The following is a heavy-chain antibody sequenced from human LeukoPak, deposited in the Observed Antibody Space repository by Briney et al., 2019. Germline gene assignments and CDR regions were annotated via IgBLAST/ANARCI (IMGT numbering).Heavy chain of an antibody. Sequence: GGSLRLSCAASGFTFSTYWMHWVRQGPGKGLVWVSLINSDGSSTTYADSVKGRFTISRDNARNTLYLQMNSLRAEDTAVYYCARVTTMAIDYWGQGTLVTVSS. D-gene: IGHD3-10*01. V-gene: IGHV3-74*01. CDR3: ARVTTMAIDY. CDR2: INSDGSST. CDR1: GFTFSTYW. J-gene: IGHJ4*02.